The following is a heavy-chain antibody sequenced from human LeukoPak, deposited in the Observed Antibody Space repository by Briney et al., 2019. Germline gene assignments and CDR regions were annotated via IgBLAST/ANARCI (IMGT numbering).Heavy chain of an antibody. D-gene: IGHD5-12*01. CDR3: ARVRSGYGWDY. Sequence: ASVKVSCKASGYTFTRYAMHWVRQAPGQRLEWMGWINAGNGNTKYSEKFQGRVTITRDTSASTAYMEMSGLRSEDTAVYYCARVRSGYGWDYWGQGTLVTVSS. CDR1: GYTFTRYA. CDR2: INAGNGNT. J-gene: IGHJ4*02. V-gene: IGHV1-3*01.